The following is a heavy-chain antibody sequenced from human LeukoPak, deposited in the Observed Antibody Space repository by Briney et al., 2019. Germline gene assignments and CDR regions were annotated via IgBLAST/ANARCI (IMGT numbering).Heavy chain of an antibody. CDR3: ARHPKYYDSSGRLDS. D-gene: IGHD3-22*01. CDR1: GGSFSAYY. J-gene: IGHJ4*02. CDR2: INHSGST. V-gene: IGHV4-34*01. Sequence: SETLSLTCAIYGGSFSAYYGSWIRQPPGKGLEWIGEINHSGSTKYNPSLKSRVTISVDTSKNQFSLKLNSVTAADTAVYYCARHPKYYDSSGRLDSWGQGTLVTVSS.